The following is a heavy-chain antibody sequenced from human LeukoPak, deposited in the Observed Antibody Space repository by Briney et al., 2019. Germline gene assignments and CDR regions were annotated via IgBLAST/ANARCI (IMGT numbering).Heavy chain of an antibody. CDR1: GVIFSNYG. J-gene: IGHJ4*02. CDR2: ISGNGHET. D-gene: IGHD1-1*01. Sequence: GGSLRLSCAASGVIFSNYGMSWGGQTPGKGLEWGSVISGNGHETFYTDSVKGRFTISRDNSMNTLYLQMNSLGAEDTALYYCARDRVPGTSPKMDSWGQGTLVTVSS. CDR3: ARDRVPGTSPKMDS. V-gene: IGHV3-23*01.